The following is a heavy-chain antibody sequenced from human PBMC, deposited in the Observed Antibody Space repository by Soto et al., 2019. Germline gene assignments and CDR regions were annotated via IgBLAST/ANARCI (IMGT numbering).Heavy chain of an antibody. J-gene: IGHJ4*02. CDR3: ARGVAC. Sequence: QVQLQESGPGLVKPSQTLSLTCTVSGGSLSSDGYYWSWIRQPPGKGLEWIGYISYSGSTYYNPSLKSRVIISVDRSRNQFYLKLTAVTAADTAVYFCARGVACWGPGTLVTVSS. D-gene: IGHD2-15*01. V-gene: IGHV4-30-4*01. CDR2: ISYSGST. CDR1: GGSLSSDGYY.